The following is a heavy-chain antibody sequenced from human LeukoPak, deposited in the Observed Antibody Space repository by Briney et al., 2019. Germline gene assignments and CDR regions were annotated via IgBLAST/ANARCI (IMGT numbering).Heavy chain of an antibody. Sequence: ATVKISCKASGYTFSDYYMHWVKYAPGKGLEWMGRIDAEDGQTIYAEKFQGRVAITADTSTDTAYIELTSLRTEDTAVYYCTTDRVDRSFDLWGKGTAVSVSS. CDR3: TTDRVDRSFDL. V-gene: IGHV1-69-2*01. CDR2: IDAEDGQT. J-gene: IGHJ6*04. D-gene: IGHD3-10*01. CDR1: GYTFSDYY.